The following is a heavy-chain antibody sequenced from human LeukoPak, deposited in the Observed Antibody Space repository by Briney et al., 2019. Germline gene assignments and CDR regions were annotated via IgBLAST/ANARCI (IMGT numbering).Heavy chain of an antibody. D-gene: IGHD5-12*01. J-gene: IGHJ5*02. V-gene: IGHV1-8*03. CDR3: AKAGILATMNADWFDP. CDR2: VNPDNDKT. CDR1: GYTFNTFD. Sequence: ASVKLSCKASGYTFNTFDINWVRQATGQGPEWMGWVNPDNDKTVYAPKFQGRVSISSNNSINTAYMELSSLRSDDTAVYYCAKAGILATMNADWFDPWGQGTLVTVSS.